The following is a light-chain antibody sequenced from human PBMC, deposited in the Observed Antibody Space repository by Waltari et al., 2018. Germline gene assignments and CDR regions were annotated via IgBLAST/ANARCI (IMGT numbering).Light chain of an antibody. CDR1: SSDVGASNY. CDR2: DVS. CDR3: SSYTTTNTLV. Sequence: QSALTQPASVSGSPGQSITISCTGTSSDVGASNYVSWYQQHPGKAPKLMIYDVSHRPSGVSNRFSGSKSGNTASLTISGLQAEDEADYYCSSYTTTNTLVFGTGTKVTVL. V-gene: IGLV2-14*03. J-gene: IGLJ1*01.